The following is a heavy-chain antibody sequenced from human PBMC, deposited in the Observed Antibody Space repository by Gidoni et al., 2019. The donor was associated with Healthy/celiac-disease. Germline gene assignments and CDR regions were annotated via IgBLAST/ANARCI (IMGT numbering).Heavy chain of an antibody. J-gene: IGHJ6*02. Sequence: EVQLVESGGGLVQPGGSLRLSCAASGFTFSSYSMNWVRQAPGKGLEWVSYISSSSSTIYYADSVKGRFTISRDNAKNSLYLQMNSLRAEDTAVYYCARVLEVAPYPYYYYYGMDVWGQGTTVTVSS. D-gene: IGHD1-1*01. CDR2: ISSSSSTI. CDR3: ARVLEVAPYPYYYYYGMDV. V-gene: IGHV3-48*01. CDR1: GFTFSSYS.